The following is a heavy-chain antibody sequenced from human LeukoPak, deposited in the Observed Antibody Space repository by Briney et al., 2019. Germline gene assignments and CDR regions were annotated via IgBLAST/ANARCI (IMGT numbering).Heavy chain of an antibody. CDR3: AKTTGGWPRFFDH. CDR1: GFXVSSDY. CDR2: IYSGGST. Sequence: PGGSLRLSCAASGFXVSSDYISWVRQAPGKGLEWVSVIYSGGSTYYADSVKGRFTISRDNSKSTLYLQMNSLRAEDTAVYYCAKTTGGWPRFFDHWGQGILVAVSS. D-gene: IGHD1-1*01. J-gene: IGHJ4*02. V-gene: IGHV3-53*01.